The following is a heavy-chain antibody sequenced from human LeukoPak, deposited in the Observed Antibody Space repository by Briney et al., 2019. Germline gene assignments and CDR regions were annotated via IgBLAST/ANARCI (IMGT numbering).Heavy chain of an antibody. V-gene: IGHV3-15*01. Sequence: GGSLRLSCAASGFTFDNAWMSWVRQATGKGLEWVGRIKSKPDGGTTDYAAPVKGRFTISRDDSEITLYLQMNSLKTEDTAVYYCTTLSTTATRGADYAMDVWAQGPRSPSP. CDR2: IKSKPDGGTT. CDR3: TTLSTTATRGADYAMDV. J-gene: IGHJ6*02. D-gene: IGHD1-26*01. CDR1: GFTFDNAW.